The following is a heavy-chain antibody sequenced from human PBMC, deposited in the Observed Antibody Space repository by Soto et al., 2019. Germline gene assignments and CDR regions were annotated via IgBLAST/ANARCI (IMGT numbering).Heavy chain of an antibody. V-gene: IGHV4-31*03. J-gene: IGHJ6*02. CDR1: GGSISSGGYY. Sequence: SETLSLTCTVSGGSISSGGYYWSWIRQHPGKGLEWIGYIYYSGSTYYNPSLKSRVTISVDTSKNQFSLKPSSVTAADTAVYYCARRVSYYYGMDVWGEATTLTVPS. CDR2: IYYSGST. CDR3: ARRVSYYYGMDV.